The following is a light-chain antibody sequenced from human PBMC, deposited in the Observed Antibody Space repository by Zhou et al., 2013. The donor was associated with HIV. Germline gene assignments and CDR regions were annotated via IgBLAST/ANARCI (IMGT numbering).Light chain of an antibody. CDR3: QQTYSTPLT. Sequence: IQMTQSPSSLSASVGDRVTITCRASQSISTYLNWFQQKPGKAPKLLIYAASSLHSGVPSRFSGSGIGTDFALTISSVQAEDFATYYCQQTYSTPLTFGGGTKVEI. J-gene: IGKJ4*01. CDR2: AAS. V-gene: IGKV1-39*01. CDR1: QSISTY.